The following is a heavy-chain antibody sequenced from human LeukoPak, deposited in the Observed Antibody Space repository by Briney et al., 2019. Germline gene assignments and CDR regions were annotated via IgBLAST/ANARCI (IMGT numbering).Heavy chain of an antibody. CDR1: GYTFTGYY. D-gene: IGHD2-21*02. CDR2: INPNSGGT. Sequence: ASVKISCKASGYTFTGYYMHWVRQAPGQGLEWMGRINPNSGGTNYAQKFQGRVTMTRDTSISTAYMELSRLRSDDTAVYYCARHCGGDCYFDYWGQGTLVTVSS. V-gene: IGHV1-2*06. J-gene: IGHJ4*02. CDR3: ARHCGGDCYFDY.